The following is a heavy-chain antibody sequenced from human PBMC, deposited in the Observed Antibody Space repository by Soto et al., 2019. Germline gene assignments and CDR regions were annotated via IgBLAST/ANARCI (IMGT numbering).Heavy chain of an antibody. CDR1: GGSFSGYC. Sequence: LSLTYAAYGGSFSGYCWIWIRQPPVKGLEWIWEITHSGITNYNPSLKRRVTISLDTSKNQYFLKLSSVTAADTDVYYCAKEYEGRRTHYNWFAPWGQGTLVTVSS. J-gene: IGHJ5*02. D-gene: IGHD3-16*01. CDR2: ITHSGIT. CDR3: AKEYEGRRTHYNWFAP. V-gene: IGHV4-34*01.